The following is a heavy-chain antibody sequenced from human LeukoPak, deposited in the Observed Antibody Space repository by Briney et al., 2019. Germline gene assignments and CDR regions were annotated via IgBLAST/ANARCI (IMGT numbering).Heavy chain of an antibody. CDR2: INSDGSTT. J-gene: IGHJ4*02. CDR1: VYTFSSYW. V-gene: IGHV3-74*01. Sequence: VGSLRLSCAASVYTFSSYWRHWVRQAPGKGLVWVSGINSDGSTTNYADSVKGRFTISRDNAKNTVYLQMNSLRAEDTAVYYCATTVYYHTSASHRDHWGQGTLVTVSS. D-gene: IGHD3-22*01. CDR3: ATTVYYHTSASHRDH.